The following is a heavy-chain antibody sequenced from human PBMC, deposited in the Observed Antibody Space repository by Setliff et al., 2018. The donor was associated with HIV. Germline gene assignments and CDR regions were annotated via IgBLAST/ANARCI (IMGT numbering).Heavy chain of an antibody. Sequence: GESLKISCAASGFTFTNAWMSWVRQAPGKGLEWVGRIKSKTDGGTTDSAPPVKGRFTISRDDSKNTLYLQMNSLKTEDTAVYYCTTDPGWGEQLLSNYYYYYMDVWGKGTTVTVSS. J-gene: IGHJ6*03. V-gene: IGHV3-15*01. CDR1: GFTFTNAW. D-gene: IGHD2-2*01. CDR2: IKSKTDGGTT. CDR3: TTDPGWGEQLLSNYYYYYMDV.